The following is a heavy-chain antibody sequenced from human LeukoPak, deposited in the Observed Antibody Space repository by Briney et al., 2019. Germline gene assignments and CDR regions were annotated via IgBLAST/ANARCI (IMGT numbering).Heavy chain of an antibody. CDR2: IIPIFDTA. Sequence: ASVKVSCKASGGTFSSYAISWVRQAPGQGLEWMGGIIPIFDTANYAQKFQGRVTITADKSTSTAYMELSSLRSEDTAVYYCARDDYDILTGYPNWYDPWGQGTLVTVSS. J-gene: IGHJ5*02. D-gene: IGHD3-9*01. CDR3: ARDDYDILTGYPNWYDP. CDR1: GGTFSSYA. V-gene: IGHV1-69*06.